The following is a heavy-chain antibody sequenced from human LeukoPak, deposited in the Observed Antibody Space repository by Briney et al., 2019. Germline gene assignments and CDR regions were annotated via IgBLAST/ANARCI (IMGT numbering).Heavy chain of an antibody. D-gene: IGHD3-10*02. V-gene: IGHV3-7*01. CDR1: GFAFSMYW. J-gene: IGHJ1*01. Sequence: GGSLRLSCAVSGFAFSMYWMGWVRQAPGPELEWVANIKDDGLLKWYVDSVKGRFTISRDNAKNSLYLQMNSLRDEDTAIYYCAFFVREPQHWGQGTLVTVSS. CDR3: AFFVREPQH. CDR2: IKDDGLLK.